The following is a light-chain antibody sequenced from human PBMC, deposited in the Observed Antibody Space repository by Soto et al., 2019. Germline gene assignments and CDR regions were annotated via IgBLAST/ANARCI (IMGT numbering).Light chain of an antibody. J-gene: IGKJ4*01. CDR3: QQRDAYPVT. Sequence: DIQLTQSPSLLSASVGDRVTITCRASQGISSYLAWYQQRPGKAPNLPIYAASTLQSGVPSRFSGSGSGTEFILTISSLQPEDFATYYCQQRDAYPVTFGGGTKVEIK. V-gene: IGKV1-9*01. CDR2: AAS. CDR1: QGISSY.